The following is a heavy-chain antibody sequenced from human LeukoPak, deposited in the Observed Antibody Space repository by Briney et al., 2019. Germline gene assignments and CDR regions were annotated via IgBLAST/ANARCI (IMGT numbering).Heavy chain of an antibody. CDR2: IKQDGSEK. D-gene: IGHD3-3*01. CDR3: ARVRGSDFWSSYQYYFDY. Sequence: GGSLRLSRAASGFTFSSYWMSWVRQAPGKGLEWVANIKQDGSEKYYVDSVKGRFTISRDNAKNSLYLQMNSLRAEDTAVYYCARVRGSDFWSSYQYYFDYWGQGTLVTVSS. V-gene: IGHV3-7*01. CDR1: GFTFSSYW. J-gene: IGHJ4*02.